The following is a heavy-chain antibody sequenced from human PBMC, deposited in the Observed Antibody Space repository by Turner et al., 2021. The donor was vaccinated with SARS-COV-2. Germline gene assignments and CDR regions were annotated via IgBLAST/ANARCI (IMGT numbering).Heavy chain of an antibody. J-gene: IGHJ4*02. CDR1: GFNCSSYA. CDR2: TSSNGCST. Sequence: EVQLVESGGGLVQPGGSLRLSCSASGFNCSSYAMHWFRQTPGKGLEYVSATSSNGCSTYYADSVKGRFTISRDNSKNTLYLQMSSLRAEDTAVYYCVKGSYWGQGTLVTVSS. CDR3: VKGSY. V-gene: IGHV3-64D*06.